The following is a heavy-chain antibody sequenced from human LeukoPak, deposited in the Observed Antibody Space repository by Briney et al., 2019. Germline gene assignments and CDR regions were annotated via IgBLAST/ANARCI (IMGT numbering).Heavy chain of an antibody. J-gene: IGHJ3*02. CDR1: GGSISSGSYY. V-gene: IGHV4-61*02. D-gene: IGHD3-22*01. Sequence: SETLSLTCTVSGGSISSGSYYWSWIRQPAGKGLEWIGRIYTSGSTNYNPSLKSRVTISVDTSKNQFSLKLSSVTAADTAVYYCAREGYYYDRDLSTAFDIWGQGTMVTVSS. CDR3: AREGYYYDRDLSTAFDI. CDR2: IYTSGST.